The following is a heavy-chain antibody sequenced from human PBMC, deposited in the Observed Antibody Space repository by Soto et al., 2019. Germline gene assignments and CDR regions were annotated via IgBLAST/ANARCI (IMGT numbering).Heavy chain of an antibody. CDR3: ARVPTGITGTIIDY. J-gene: IGHJ4*02. D-gene: IGHD1-7*01. CDR2: ISYDGYNK. Sequence: QVHLVESGGGVVQPGRSLRLSCASSGFTLSSYAMHWVRQAPGKGLEWVAVISYDGYNKYYADSVKGRFTISRDNSKNTLYLQMNSLRAEDTAVYYCARVPTGITGTIIDYWGQGTLVTVSS. V-gene: IGHV3-30-3*01. CDR1: GFTLSSYA.